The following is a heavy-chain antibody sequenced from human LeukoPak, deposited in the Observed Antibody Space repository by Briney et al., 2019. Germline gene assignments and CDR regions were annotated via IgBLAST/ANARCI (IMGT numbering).Heavy chain of an antibody. CDR2: ISGGGSST. CDR1: GFTFTSYA. D-gene: IGHD3-3*01. Sequence: GGSLRLSCAASGFTFTSYAMSWVRQAPGKGLEWVSVISGGGSSTYYADSVKGRFTISRDSSKNTLYLQMNSLRGEDTAVYYCGKESGQLDVWGKGTTVTVSS. J-gene: IGHJ6*04. CDR3: GKESGQLDV. V-gene: IGHV3-23*01.